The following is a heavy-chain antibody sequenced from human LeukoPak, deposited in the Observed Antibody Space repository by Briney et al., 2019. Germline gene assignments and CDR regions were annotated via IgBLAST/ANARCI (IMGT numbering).Heavy chain of an antibody. J-gene: IGHJ4*02. CDR3: ARPLERRLIHYFDF. CDR2: VSYLGNDE. CDR1: GFTFNKYA. Sequence: GGSLRLSCAASGFTFNKYAMHWVRQAPGKGLEWVAVVSYLGNDEFYADSVKGRFTTSKDNSNNTVYVEINSLRSEDTAVYYCARPLERRLIHYFDFWGPGTLVTVSS. D-gene: IGHD6-25*01. V-gene: IGHV3-30-3*01.